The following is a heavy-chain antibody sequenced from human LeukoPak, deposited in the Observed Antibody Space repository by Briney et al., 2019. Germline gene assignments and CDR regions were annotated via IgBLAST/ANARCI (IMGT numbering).Heavy chain of an antibody. Sequence: PSETLSLTCAVYGGSFSGYYWSWIRQPPGKGLEWIGEINHSGSTNYNPSLKSRVTISVDTSKNQFSLKLSSVTAADTAVYYCAREGSRGYWGQGTLVTVSS. D-gene: IGHD3-10*01. V-gene: IGHV4-34*01. CDR1: GGSFSGYY. J-gene: IGHJ4*02. CDR2: INHSGST. CDR3: AREGSRGY.